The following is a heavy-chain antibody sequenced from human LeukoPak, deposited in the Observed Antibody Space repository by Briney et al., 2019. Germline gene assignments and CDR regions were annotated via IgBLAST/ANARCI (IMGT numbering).Heavy chain of an antibody. CDR3: ATLELRFLEWLLEGFDY. CDR1: GFTVSSNY. CDR2: IYSGGST. V-gene: IGHV3-53*01. D-gene: IGHD3-3*01. Sequence: GGSLRLSCAASGFTVSSNYMSWVRQAPGKGLEWVSVIYSGGSTYYADSVKGRFTISRDNSKNTLYLQMNSLRAEDTAVYYCATLELRFLEWLLEGFDYWGQGTLVTVSS. J-gene: IGHJ4*02.